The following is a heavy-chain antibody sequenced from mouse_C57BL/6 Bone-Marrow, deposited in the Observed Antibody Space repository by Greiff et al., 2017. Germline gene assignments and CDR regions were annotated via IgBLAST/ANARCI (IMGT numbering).Heavy chain of an antibody. CDR2: ISDGGSYT. CDR3: AREGPNWDWYFDV. D-gene: IGHD4-1*01. V-gene: IGHV5-4*01. J-gene: IGHJ1*03. Sequence: EVKVVESGGGLVKPGGSLKLSCAASGFTFSSYAMSWVRQTPEKRLEWVATISDGGSYTYYPDNVKGRFTISKDNAKNNLYLQMSHLKSEDTAMYYCAREGPNWDWYFDVWGTGTTVTVSS. CDR1: GFTFSSYA.